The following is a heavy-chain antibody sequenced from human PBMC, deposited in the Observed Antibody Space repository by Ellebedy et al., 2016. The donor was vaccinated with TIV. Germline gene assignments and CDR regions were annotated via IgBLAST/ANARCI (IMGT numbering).Heavy chain of an antibody. CDR3: ARDRGHSITMIRGPKNPNHYYYGMDV. V-gene: IGHV1-18*01. CDR2: ISAYIVNT. D-gene: IGHD3-10*01. Sequence: AASVKVSCKAPSYTFTSFGISWARQAPGQGLEWMGWISAYIVNTNYAQKFQGRVTMTTDTSTSTAYMELRSLRSDATAVYYCARDRGHSITMIRGPKNPNHYYYGMDVWGQGTTVTVSS. CDR1: SYTFTSFG. J-gene: IGHJ6*02.